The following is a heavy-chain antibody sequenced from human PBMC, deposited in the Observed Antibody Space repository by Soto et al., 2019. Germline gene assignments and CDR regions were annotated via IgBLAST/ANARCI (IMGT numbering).Heavy chain of an antibody. CDR3: PMYYDFWSGYFDY. D-gene: IGHD3-3*01. CDR2: INPDNGST. J-gene: IGHJ4*02. Sequence: ASVKFSCKASGYTFTRYTMHWLRQAPGQRLEWMGLINPDNGSTKSSQKFQDRVIITRDTSASTAYMDLSSLRSEDTAVYYCPMYYDFWSGYFDYWGQGTLVTVSS. CDR1: GYTFTRYT. V-gene: IGHV1-3*01.